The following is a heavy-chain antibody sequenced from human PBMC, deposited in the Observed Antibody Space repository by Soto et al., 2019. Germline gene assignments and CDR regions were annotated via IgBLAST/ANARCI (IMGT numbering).Heavy chain of an antibody. Sequence: LSLTCAVYGGSFSGYYWSWIRQPPGKGLEWIGETHHSEGTNYNPSLKSRLTISVDTSKNQFSLELRSLTAADTAVYYCARGTPKPRYGSGWSRFDSWGQGTLVTVSS. CDR2: THHSEGT. D-gene: IGHD6-19*01. CDR1: GGSFSGYY. J-gene: IGHJ4*02. V-gene: IGHV4-34*01. CDR3: ARGTPKPRYGSGWSRFDS.